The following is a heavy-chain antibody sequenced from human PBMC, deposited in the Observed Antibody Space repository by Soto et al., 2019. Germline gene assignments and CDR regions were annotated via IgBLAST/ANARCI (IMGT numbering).Heavy chain of an antibody. Sequence: SETLSLTCTVSGGSISSSSYYWGWIRQPPGKGLEWIGSIYYSGSTYYNPSLKSRVTISVDTSKNQFSLKLSSVTAADTAVYYCARHTGYSSSWLPTVLDYFDYWGQGTLVIVSS. CDR3: ARHTGYSSSWLPTVLDYFDY. CDR1: GGSISSSSYY. J-gene: IGHJ4*02. V-gene: IGHV4-39*01. CDR2: IYYSGST. D-gene: IGHD6-13*01.